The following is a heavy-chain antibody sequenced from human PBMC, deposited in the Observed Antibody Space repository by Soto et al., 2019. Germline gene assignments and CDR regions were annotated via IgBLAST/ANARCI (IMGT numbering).Heavy chain of an antibody. CDR2: INAGNGNT. CDR3: ARVGILTGYGFDY. CDR1: GYTFTSYA. V-gene: IGHV1-3*01. J-gene: IGHJ4*02. Sequence: ASVKVSCTASGYTFTSYAMHWVRQAPGQRLEWMGWINAGNGNTKYSQKFQGRVTITRDTSASTAYMELSSLRSEDTAVYYCARVGILTGYGFDYWGQGTLVTVSS. D-gene: IGHD3-9*01.